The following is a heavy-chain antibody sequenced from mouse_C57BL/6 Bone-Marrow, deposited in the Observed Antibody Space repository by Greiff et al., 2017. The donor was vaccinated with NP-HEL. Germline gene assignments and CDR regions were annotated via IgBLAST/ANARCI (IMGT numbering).Heavy chain of an antibody. V-gene: IGHV1-81*01. D-gene: IGHD2-2*01. Sequence: QVQLKESGAELARPGASVKLSCKASGYTFTSYGISWVKQRTGQGLEWIGEIYPRSGNTYYNEKFKGKATLTADKSSSTAYMELRSLTSEDSAVYFCANYGYDPYYFDYWGQGTTLTVSS. CDR1: GYTFTSYG. J-gene: IGHJ2*01. CDR2: IYPRSGNT. CDR3: ANYGYDPYYFDY.